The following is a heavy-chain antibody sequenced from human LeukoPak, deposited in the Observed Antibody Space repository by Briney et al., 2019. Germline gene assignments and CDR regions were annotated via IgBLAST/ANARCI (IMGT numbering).Heavy chain of an antibody. J-gene: IGHJ4*02. D-gene: IGHD6-13*01. Sequence: ASVKVSCKASGYTFTSYGISWVRQAPGQGLEWMGWINPNSGGTNYAQKFQGRVTMTRDTSISTAYMELSRLRSDDTAVYYCARGREKLVLSYWGQGTLVTVSS. CDR2: INPNSGGT. V-gene: IGHV1-2*02. CDR3: ARGREKLVLSY. CDR1: GYTFTSYG.